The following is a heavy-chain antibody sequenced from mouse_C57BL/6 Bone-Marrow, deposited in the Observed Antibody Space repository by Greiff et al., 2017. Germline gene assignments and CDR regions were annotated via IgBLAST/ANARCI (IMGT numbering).Heavy chain of an antibody. Sequence: GYTFTSYWMDWVKQRPGQGLEWIGNIYPSDSETHYNQKFKDKATLTVDKSSSTAYMQLSSLTSEDSAVYYCARRTAHWYFDVWGTGTTVTVSS. J-gene: IGHJ1*03. D-gene: IGHD1-2*01. V-gene: IGHV1-61*01. CDR1: GYTFTSYW. CDR3: ARRTAHWYFDV. CDR2: IYPSDSET.